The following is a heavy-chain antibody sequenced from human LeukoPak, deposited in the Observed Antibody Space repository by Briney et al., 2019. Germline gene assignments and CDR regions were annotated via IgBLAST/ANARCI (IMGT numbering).Heavy chain of an antibody. J-gene: IGHJ4*02. CDR3: AREDYGSGSYYFEY. D-gene: IGHD3-10*01. V-gene: IGHV3-48*03. CDR1: GFTFSSYE. CDR2: ISSSGNTI. Sequence: GGSLRLSCAASGFTFSSYEMNWVRQAPGKGLEWVSYISSSGNTIYYADSVKGRFTISRDNAKNSLYLQMNSLRVEDTAVYYCAREDYGSGSYYFEYWGQGTLVTVSS.